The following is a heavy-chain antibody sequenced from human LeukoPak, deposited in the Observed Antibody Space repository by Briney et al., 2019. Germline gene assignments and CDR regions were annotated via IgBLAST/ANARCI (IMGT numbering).Heavy chain of an antibody. J-gene: IGHJ6*03. CDR3: ARRVGRYFGERAYYYNYMDV. Sequence: PSETLSLTCTVSGGSVSSYYWSWIRQPPGKGLEWIGEINHSGSTKNNPSLKSRVTISVDTSKNQFSLKLSSVTAADTDVYYCARRVGRYFGERAYYYNYMDVWGKGTTVTISS. V-gene: IGHV4-34*01. CDR1: GGSVSSYY. CDR2: INHSGST. D-gene: IGHD3-10*01.